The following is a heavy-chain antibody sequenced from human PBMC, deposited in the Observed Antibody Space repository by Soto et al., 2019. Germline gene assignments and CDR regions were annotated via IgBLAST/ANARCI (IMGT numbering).Heavy chain of an antibody. Sequence: LSLTCTVSGGSISSYYWSWIRQPPGKGLEWIGYIYYSGSTNYNPSLKSRVTISVDTSKNQFSLKLSSVTAADTAVYYCARSGSLRGYYYGMDVWGQGTTVTVSS. J-gene: IGHJ6*02. V-gene: IGHV4-59*01. D-gene: IGHD3-10*01. CDR3: ARSGSLRGYYYGMDV. CDR2: IYYSGST. CDR1: GGSISSYY.